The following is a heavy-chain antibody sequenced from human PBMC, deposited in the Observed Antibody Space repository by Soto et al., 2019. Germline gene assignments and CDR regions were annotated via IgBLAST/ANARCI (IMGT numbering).Heavy chain of an antibody. CDR3: AHRVLRTVFGLVTTTAIYFDF. D-gene: IGHD3-3*01. V-gene: IGHV2-5*02. CDR2: IYWDDDK. Sequence: KESGPTVVKPTETLTLTCTCSGFSLTTSGVGVGWVRQSPGKAPEWLALIYWDDDKRYSTSLKSRLTITKDTSKNQVVLTMANVDPADTATYYCAHRVLRTVFGLVTTTAIYFDFWGQGTPVVVSS. J-gene: IGHJ4*02. CDR1: GFSLTTSGVG.